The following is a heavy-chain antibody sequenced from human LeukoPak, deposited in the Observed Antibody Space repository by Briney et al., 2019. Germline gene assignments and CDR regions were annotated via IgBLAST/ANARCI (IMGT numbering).Heavy chain of an antibody. CDR2: ISYDGSNK. V-gene: IGHV3-30*18. J-gene: IGHJ4*02. Sequence: GRSLRLSCAASGFTFSSYGMHWVRQAPGKGLEWVAVISYDGSNKYYADSVKGRFTISRDNSKNTLYLQMNSLRAEDTAVYYCAKLKSTVTPGVYFDYWGQGTLVTVSS. CDR3: AKLKSTVTPGVYFDY. CDR1: GFTFSSYG. D-gene: IGHD4-17*01.